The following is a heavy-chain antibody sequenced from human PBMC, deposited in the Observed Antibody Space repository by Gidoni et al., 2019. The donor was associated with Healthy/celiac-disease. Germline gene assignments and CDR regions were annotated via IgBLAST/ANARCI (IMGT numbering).Heavy chain of an antibody. Sequence: QVQLVESGGGVVQPGRSLRLSCAASGFTFSSYGRHWVRQAPGKGLGWVAVICDDGSKKYYADYVKGRFTISRDNSKNTLYLQMNSLRAEDTAVYYCARDLVAYYDSSGFWFDPWGQGTLVTVSS. V-gene: IGHV3-33*01. CDR2: ICDDGSKK. J-gene: IGHJ5*02. D-gene: IGHD3-22*01. CDR1: GFTFSSYG. CDR3: ARDLVAYYDSSGFWFDP.